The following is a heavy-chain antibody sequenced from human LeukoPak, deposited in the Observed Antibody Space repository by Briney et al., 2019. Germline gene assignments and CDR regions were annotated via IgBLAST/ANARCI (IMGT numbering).Heavy chain of an antibody. CDR1: GGSISSYY. J-gene: IGHJ4*02. Sequence: NPSETLSLTCTVSGGSISSYYWSWIRQPAGKGLEWIGRIYTSGSTNYNPSLKSRVTISVDTSKNQFSLKLSSVTAADTAVYYCARGPIDYSQFDYWGQGTLVTVSS. V-gene: IGHV4-4*07. CDR3: ARGPIDYSQFDY. CDR2: IYTSGST. D-gene: IGHD4-11*01.